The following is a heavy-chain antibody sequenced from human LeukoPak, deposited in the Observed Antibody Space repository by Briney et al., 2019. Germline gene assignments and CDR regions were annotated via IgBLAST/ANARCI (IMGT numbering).Heavy chain of an antibody. CDR3: ARGFRYGSNWGFDY. D-gene: IGHD3-16*01. V-gene: IGHV3-72*01. J-gene: IGHJ4*02. CDR1: GFTFSSYA. Sequence: PGGSLRLSCAASGFTFSSYAMSWVRQAPGKGLEWVARIREKPHSYSTEYAASVKGRFTISRDDSKNSLYLQMSSLKTKDTAVYYCARGFRYGSNWGFDYWGQGTLVTVSS. CDR2: IREKPHSYST.